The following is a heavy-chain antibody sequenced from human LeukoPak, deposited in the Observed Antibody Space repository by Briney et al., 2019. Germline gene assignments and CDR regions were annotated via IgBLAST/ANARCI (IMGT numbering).Heavy chain of an antibody. CDR3: ARTIAAAGRRWLDAFDI. CDR1: GYTFTNYH. CDR2: INPNSGGT. D-gene: IGHD6-13*01. V-gene: IGHV1-2*02. J-gene: IGHJ3*02. Sequence: PVASVKVSCKASGYTFTNYHVHWVRQAPGQGLEWMGWINPNSGGTNYAQKFQGRVTMTRDTSISTAYMELSRLRSDDTAVYYCARTIAAAGRRWLDAFDIWGQGTMVTVSS.